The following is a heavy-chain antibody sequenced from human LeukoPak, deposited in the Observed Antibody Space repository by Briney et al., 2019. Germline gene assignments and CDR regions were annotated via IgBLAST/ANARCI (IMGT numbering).Heavy chain of an antibody. Sequence: SETLSLTCTVYGGSISSSSYYWGWIRQPPGKGLEWIGSVYDSGSTYYNPSLKSRVTISVNTSKNQLSLKLRSVTAADTALYYCASTLCSSISCYGDGGAFDFWGQGTMVTVSS. CDR3: ASTLCSSISCYGDGGAFDF. V-gene: IGHV4-39*01. D-gene: IGHD2-2*01. CDR2: VYDSGST. J-gene: IGHJ3*01. CDR1: GGSISSSSYY.